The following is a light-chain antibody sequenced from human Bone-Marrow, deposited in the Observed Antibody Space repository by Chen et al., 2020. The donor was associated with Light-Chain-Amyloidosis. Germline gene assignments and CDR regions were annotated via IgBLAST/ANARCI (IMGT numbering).Light chain of an antibody. Sequence: SYVLTQPSSVSVAPGQTATIACGGNNIGSTSVHWYQQTPGQAPLLGVYDDSDRPSGIPERLSGSNSGNTATLTISRVEAGDEADYDCQVWDRGSDRPVFGGGTKLTVL. CDR2: DDS. J-gene: IGLJ3*02. CDR3: QVWDRGSDRPV. CDR1: NIGSTS. V-gene: IGLV3-21*02.